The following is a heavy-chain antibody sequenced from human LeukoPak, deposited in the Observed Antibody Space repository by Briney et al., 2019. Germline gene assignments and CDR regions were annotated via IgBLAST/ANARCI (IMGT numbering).Heavy chain of an antibody. CDR3: TTNLYSSSAGY. Sequence: GGSLRLSCAASGFPFSHSWMSWVRQAPGKGLEWLGLIKSNSDGGTSDYAAPVKGRFSFSRDDSKNTLYLHMDSLKTDDTGVYYCTTNLYSSSAGYWGEGTRVTVTS. CDR2: IKSNSDGGTS. V-gene: IGHV3-15*01. D-gene: IGHD6-13*01. CDR1: GFPFSHSW. J-gene: IGHJ4*02.